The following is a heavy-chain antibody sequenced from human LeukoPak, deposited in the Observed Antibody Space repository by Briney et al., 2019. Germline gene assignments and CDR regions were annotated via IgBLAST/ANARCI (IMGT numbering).Heavy chain of an antibody. CDR1: GGSFSGCY. Sequence: SETLSLTCAVYGGSFSGCYWNWIRQPPGKGLEWIGEITHSGSTNYNPSLKSRVTMSVDTSKNQFSLKLTCVTAADTSMYYCARAVGRKTTLDYWGQGTLVTVSS. J-gene: IGHJ4*02. V-gene: IGHV4-34*01. CDR2: ITHSGST. D-gene: IGHD1-14*01. CDR3: ARAVGRKTTLDY.